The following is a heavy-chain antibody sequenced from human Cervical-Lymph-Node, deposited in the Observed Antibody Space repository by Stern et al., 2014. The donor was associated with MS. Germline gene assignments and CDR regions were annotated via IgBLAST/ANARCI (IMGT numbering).Heavy chain of an antibody. D-gene: IGHD2/OR15-2a*01. CDR3: ARGSMTNL. Sequence: VQLVESGPGLVKPSETLSLTCTVSGGSISSYYWSWIRQPPGKGLEWIGYIYYSGSTNYNPSLKSRVTISVDTSKNQFSLKLSSVTAADTAVYYCARGSMTNLWGQGTMVTVSS. CDR2: IYYSGST. V-gene: IGHV4-59*01. CDR1: GGSISSYY. J-gene: IGHJ3*01.